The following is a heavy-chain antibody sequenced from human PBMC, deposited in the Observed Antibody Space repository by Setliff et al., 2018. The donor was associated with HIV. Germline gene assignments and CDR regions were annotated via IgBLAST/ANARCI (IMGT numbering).Heavy chain of an antibody. Sequence: PGGSLRLSCAASGFTFSTYGMQWVRQAPGKGLEWVAFIRYDGSNQYYADSVKGRFTISRDNSKNTLYLQMNSLRAEDTAVYYCAICGGVTCYSASWYFDYWGQGTLVTVSS. J-gene: IGHJ4*02. D-gene: IGHD2-15*01. V-gene: IGHV3-30*02. CDR1: GFTFSTYG. CDR3: AICGGVTCYSASWYFDY. CDR2: IRYDGSNQ.